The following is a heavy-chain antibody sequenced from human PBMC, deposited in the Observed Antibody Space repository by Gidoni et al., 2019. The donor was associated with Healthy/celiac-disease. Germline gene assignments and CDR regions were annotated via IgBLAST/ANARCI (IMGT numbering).Heavy chain of an antibody. J-gene: IGHJ4*02. CDR1: GFHFADYA. CDR2: ISWNSGSI. D-gene: IGHD3-10*01. Sequence: EVQLVESGGGLVQPGRSLRLSCAASGFHFADYAIHWVRQAPGKGLEWVSGISWNSGSIGYADSVKGRFTISRDNAKNSLYLQMNSLRAEDTALYYCAKGDGSGRKPFGYWGQGTLVTVSS. CDR3: AKGDGSGRKPFGY. V-gene: IGHV3-9*01.